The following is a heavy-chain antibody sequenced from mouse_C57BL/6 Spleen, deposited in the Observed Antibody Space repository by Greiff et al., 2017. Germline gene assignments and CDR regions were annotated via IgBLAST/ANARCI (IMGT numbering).Heavy chain of an antibody. CDR2: INPGSGGT. J-gene: IGHJ2*01. V-gene: IGHV1-54*01. CDR3: ARSALRSYFDY. Sequence: VQVVESGAELVRPGTSVKVSCKASGYAFTNYLIEWVKQRPGQGLEWIGVINPGSGGTNYNEKFKGKATLTADKSSSTAYMQLSSLTSEDSAVYFCARSALRSYFDYWGQGTTLTVSS. CDR1: GYAFTNYL. D-gene: IGHD1-1*01.